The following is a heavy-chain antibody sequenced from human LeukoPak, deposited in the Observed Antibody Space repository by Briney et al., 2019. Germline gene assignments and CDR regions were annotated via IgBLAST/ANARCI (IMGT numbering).Heavy chain of an antibody. J-gene: IGHJ6*02. CDR2: INHSGST. D-gene: IGHD6-13*01. V-gene: IGHV4-34*01. Sequence: SETLSLACAVYGGSFSGYYWSWIRQPPGKGLEWIGEINHSGSTNYNPSLKSRVTISADTSKKYFSLTLSSVTAADTAVYYCARGSHSARMNVWGQGTTVTVSS. CDR3: ARGSHSARMNV. CDR1: GGSFSGYY.